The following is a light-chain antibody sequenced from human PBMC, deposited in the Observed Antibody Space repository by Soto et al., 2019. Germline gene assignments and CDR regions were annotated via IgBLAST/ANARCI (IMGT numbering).Light chain of an antibody. CDR2: GAS. V-gene: IGKV3-20*01. CDR3: QQYGCSPLT. Sequence: EIVLTQSPGTLSLSPGERATLSCRASQSVSSSYLAWYQQKPGQAPRLLISGASSRATGIPNRFSGSGSGTDFTLTISRLEPEDFAVYYCQQYGCSPLTFGGGTKVEIK. J-gene: IGKJ4*01. CDR1: QSVSSSY.